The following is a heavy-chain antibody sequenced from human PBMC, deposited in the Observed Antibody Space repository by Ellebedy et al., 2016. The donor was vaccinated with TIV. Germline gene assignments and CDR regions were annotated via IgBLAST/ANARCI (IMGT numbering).Heavy chain of an antibody. Sequence: ASVKVSCKASGYTFTNYPMHWVRQAPAQRLEWMGWINAGNGNTKYSQKFQGRVTITRDTSASTAYMELSSLRSEDTAVYYCARMRDYNGNYYFDYWGQGTLVTVSS. CDR3: ARMRDYNGNYYFDY. J-gene: IGHJ4*02. D-gene: IGHD4-23*01. CDR1: GYTFTNYP. CDR2: INAGNGNT. V-gene: IGHV1-3*01.